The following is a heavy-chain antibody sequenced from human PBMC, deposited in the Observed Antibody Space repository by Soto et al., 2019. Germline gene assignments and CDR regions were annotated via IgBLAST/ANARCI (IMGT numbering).Heavy chain of an antibody. J-gene: IGHJ4*02. CDR3: ARDPTCQFIDY. CDR2: ISDYNGNT. V-gene: IGHV1-18*01. CDR1: GYTFTSYG. Sequence: ASVXVSCKTSGYTFTSYGVAWARQAPGQGLEWMGWISDYNGNTNYAQKFQGRVTMTTDTSTSTAYMELRSLRSDDTAVYYWARDPTCQFIDYWGQGTLVTDSS.